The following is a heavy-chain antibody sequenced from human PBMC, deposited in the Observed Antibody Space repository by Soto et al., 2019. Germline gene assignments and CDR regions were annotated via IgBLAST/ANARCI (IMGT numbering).Heavy chain of an antibody. Sequence: QVRVVQSGGEVEKPGASVKVSCKASGYTFTNYGFSWVRQAPGQGLEWMGWISGYNGNTKYADKWQCRVTMTRDTSTSTAQMEQRSLRSDYTAVYYCARECQPPYYYYGMVVWGQGTAVTVSS. J-gene: IGHJ6*02. CDR2: ISGYNGNT. CDR3: ARECQPPYYYYGMVV. CDR1: GYTFTNYG. V-gene: IGHV1-18*01.